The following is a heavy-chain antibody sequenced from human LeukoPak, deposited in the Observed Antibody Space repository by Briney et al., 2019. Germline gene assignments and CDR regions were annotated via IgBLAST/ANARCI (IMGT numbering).Heavy chain of an antibody. Sequence: GGSLRLSCAASGFIFTDYSINWVRQAPGKGLEWVSAISVSGGTSYYADFVEGRFTISRDNSKNTLYLQMNSLRAEDTAVYYCAKDLVTASSTPNWYFDLWGRGTLVTVSS. J-gene: IGHJ2*01. CDR2: ISVSGGTS. D-gene: IGHD2-21*02. CDR3: AKDLVTASSTPNWYFDL. V-gene: IGHV3-23*01. CDR1: GFIFTDYS.